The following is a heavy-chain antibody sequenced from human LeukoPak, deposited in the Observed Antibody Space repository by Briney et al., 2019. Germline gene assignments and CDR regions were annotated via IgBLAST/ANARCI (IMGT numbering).Heavy chain of an antibody. D-gene: IGHD3-9*01. V-gene: IGHV3-23*01. J-gene: IGHJ4*02. CDR2: ISGSGGST. Sequence: GGSLRLSCAASGFTFSSYAMSWVRQAPGKGLEWVSAISGSGGSTYYADSVKGRFTISRDNSKNTLYLQMNSLRAEDTAVYYCAKHTSYDILTGYRIDYWGQGTLVTVSS. CDR1: GFTFSSYA. CDR3: AKHTSYDILTGYRIDY.